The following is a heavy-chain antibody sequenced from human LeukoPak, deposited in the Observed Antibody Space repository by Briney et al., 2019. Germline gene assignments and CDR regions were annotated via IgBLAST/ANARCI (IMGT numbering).Heavy chain of an antibody. D-gene: IGHD1-26*01. CDR3: AEGSGSYYWAFDI. CDR1: GYTFTEYY. V-gene: IGHV1-2*02. CDR2: INPNSGGT. Sequence: ASVKVSCKASGYTFTEYYMHWVRQAPGQGLEWMGWINPNSGGTNYAQKFQGRVTMTRDTSISTAYMELSRLRSDDTAVYYCAEGSGSYYWAFDIWGQGTMVTVSS. J-gene: IGHJ3*02.